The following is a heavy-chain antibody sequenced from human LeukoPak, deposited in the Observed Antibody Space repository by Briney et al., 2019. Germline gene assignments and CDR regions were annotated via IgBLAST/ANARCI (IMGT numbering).Heavy chain of an antibody. Sequence: GGSLRLSCAAPGFTFSSYSMNWVRQAPGKGLEWVSSISSSSSYIYYADSVKGRFTISRDNAKNSLYLQMNSLRAEDTAVYYCARDSHDFWSGYRSDAFDIWGQGTMVTVSS. CDR1: GFTFSSYS. CDR2: ISSSSSYI. CDR3: ARDSHDFWSGYRSDAFDI. D-gene: IGHD3-3*01. V-gene: IGHV3-21*01. J-gene: IGHJ3*02.